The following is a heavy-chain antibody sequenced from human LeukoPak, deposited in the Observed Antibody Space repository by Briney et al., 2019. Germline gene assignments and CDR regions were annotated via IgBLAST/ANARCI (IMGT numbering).Heavy chain of an antibody. J-gene: IGHJ4*02. CDR2: IYTSGGT. V-gene: IGHV4-4*09. Sequence: SETRSLTCTVSGDSISSYYWSWIRQPPGKGLEWIGYIYTSGGTNYIPSLKGRVTISIDTSKDQFSLKLSSVTAADSAVYYCARLTRLSTSPDRYYLDYWGQGTLVTVSP. CDR3: ARLTRLSTSPDRYYLDY. CDR1: GDSISSYY. D-gene: IGHD6-6*01.